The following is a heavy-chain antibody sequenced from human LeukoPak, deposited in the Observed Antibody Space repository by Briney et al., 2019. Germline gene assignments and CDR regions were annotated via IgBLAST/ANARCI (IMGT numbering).Heavy chain of an antibody. V-gene: IGHV3-21*06. CDR1: GFTFSSYS. J-gene: IGHJ4*02. Sequence: GGSLRLSCAASGFTFSSYSMSWVRQAPGKGLEWLSYISGRGNYVDYAESLKGRITISRDNAKNSLYLQMNSLRAEDTAVYYCARSGIGATEIDYWGQGTLVTVSS. CDR3: ARSGIGATEIDY. CDR2: ISGRGNYV. D-gene: IGHD6-13*01.